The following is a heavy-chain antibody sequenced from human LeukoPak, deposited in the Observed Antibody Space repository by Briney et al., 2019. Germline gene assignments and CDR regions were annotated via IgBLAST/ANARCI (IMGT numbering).Heavy chain of an antibody. CDR2: ISSSGSTI. Sequence: GGSLRLSCAASGFTFSSYEMNWVRQAPGKGLEWVSYISSSGSTIYYADSVKGRFTISRDNAKNSLYLQMNSLRVEDTAVYYCAREIYCSASSCTGGVFDIWGQGTIVTVSS. CDR3: AREIYCSASSCTGGVFDI. D-gene: IGHD2-15*01. J-gene: IGHJ3*02. V-gene: IGHV3-48*03. CDR1: GFTFSSYE.